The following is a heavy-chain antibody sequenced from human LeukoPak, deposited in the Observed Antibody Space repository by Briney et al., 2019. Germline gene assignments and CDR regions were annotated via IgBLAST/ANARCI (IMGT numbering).Heavy chain of an antibody. CDR1: GGFISSYY. D-gene: IGHD1-1*01. CDR2: IYYSGST. CDR3: ARLNDAIDY. V-gene: IGHV4-59*08. J-gene: IGHJ4*02. Sequence: SETLSLTCTVSGGFISSYYRSWIRQPPGKGLEWIGYIYYSGSTNYNPSLKSRVTISVDTSKNQFSLKLSSVTAADTAVYYCARLNDAIDYWGQGTLVTVSS.